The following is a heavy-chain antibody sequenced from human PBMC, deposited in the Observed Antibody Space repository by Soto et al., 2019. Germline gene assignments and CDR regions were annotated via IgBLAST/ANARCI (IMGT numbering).Heavy chain of an antibody. V-gene: IGHV1-3*01. CDR3: ASGDFVWGSYLT. CDR1: GYTSSSYA. CDR2: INAATGNT. Sequence: QVQLVQSGAEVRKPGASVKVSCKASGYTSSSYAMHWVRQAPGQSFEWVGWINAATGNTKYPEKFQGRVTITRDTSATTGYMELSSLRSEDTAVYYCASGDFVWGSYLTWGQGTLVTVSS. J-gene: IGHJ4*02. D-gene: IGHD3-16*02.